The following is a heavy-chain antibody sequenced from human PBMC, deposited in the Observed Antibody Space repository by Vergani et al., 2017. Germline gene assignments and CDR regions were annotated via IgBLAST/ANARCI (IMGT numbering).Heavy chain of an antibody. Sequence: EVQLVESGGGLVQPGGSLRLSCAASGFTFSSYSMNWVRQAPGKGLEWVSYISSSSSTIYYADSVKGRFTISRDNAKNSLYLQMNSLRAEDTAVYYCARASVNVAYYYVSRGAFDIWGQGTMVTVSS. D-gene: IGHD3-22*01. V-gene: IGHV3-48*01. J-gene: IGHJ3*02. CDR1: GFTFSSYS. CDR2: ISSSSSTI. CDR3: ARASVNVAYYYVSRGAFDI.